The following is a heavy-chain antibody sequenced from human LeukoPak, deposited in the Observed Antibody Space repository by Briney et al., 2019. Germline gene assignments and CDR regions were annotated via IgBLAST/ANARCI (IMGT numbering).Heavy chain of an antibody. CDR1: GFTFGDYA. Sequence: GRSLRLSCTASGFTFGDYAMSWVRQAPGKGLEWVVFIRSKAYGGTTEYAASVKVRFTISRDDSKSIAYLQMNSLKTEDTAVYYCTREESIAAYFDYWGQGTLVTVSS. J-gene: IGHJ4*02. V-gene: IGHV3-49*04. CDR2: IRSKAYGGTT. D-gene: IGHD6-6*01. CDR3: TREESIAAYFDY.